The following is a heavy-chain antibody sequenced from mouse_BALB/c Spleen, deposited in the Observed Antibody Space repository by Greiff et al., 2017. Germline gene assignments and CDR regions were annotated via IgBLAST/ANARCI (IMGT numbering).Heavy chain of an antibody. CDR2: ISYSGST. D-gene: IGHD1-2*01. CDR1: GDSITSGY. J-gene: IGHJ2*01. CDR3: ARYSTTAYYFDY. V-gene: IGHV3-8*02. Sequence: EVHLVESGPSLVKPSQTLSLTCSVTGDSITSGYWNWIRKFPGNKLEYMGYISYSGSTYYNPSLKSRISITRDTSKNQYYLQLNSVTTEDTATYYCARYSTTAYYFDYWGQGTTLTVSS.